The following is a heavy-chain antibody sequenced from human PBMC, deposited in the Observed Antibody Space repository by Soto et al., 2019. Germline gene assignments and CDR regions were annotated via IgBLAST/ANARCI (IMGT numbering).Heavy chain of an antibody. Sequence: GGSLRLSCLASGFTFSDFAMTWVRHVPGRGLEWVASLDGAGGSTYYAESVRGRFSISRDNSQDTLFLQMKRLTVDDTAIYYCAAPRDEYGSGVSWFTYGMDIWGQGTTVTVSS. V-gene: IGHV3-23*01. J-gene: IGHJ6*02. CDR3: AAPRDEYGSGVSWFTYGMDI. D-gene: IGHD3-10*01. CDR2: LDGAGGST. CDR1: GFTFSDFA.